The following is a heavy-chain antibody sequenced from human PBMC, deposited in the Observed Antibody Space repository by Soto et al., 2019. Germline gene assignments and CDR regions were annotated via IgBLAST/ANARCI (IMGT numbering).Heavy chain of an antibody. J-gene: IGHJ5*02. V-gene: IGHV1-69*01. D-gene: IGHD2-15*01. Sequence: QVQLVQSGAEVKKPGSSVKVSCKASGGTFSSYAISWVRQAPGQGLEWMGGIIPIFGTANYAQKFQGRVTITADESPGEAYMELSSLRSEDTGVYYCARDTGEYCSGGSYYRGDNWFDPWGQGTLVTVSS. CDR1: GGTFSSYA. CDR3: ARDTGEYCSGGSYYRGDNWFDP. CDR2: IIPIFGTA.